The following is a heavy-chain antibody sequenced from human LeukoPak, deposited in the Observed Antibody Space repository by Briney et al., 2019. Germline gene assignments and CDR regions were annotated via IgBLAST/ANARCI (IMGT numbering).Heavy chain of an antibody. Sequence: GGSLRLSCAASGFTFSSYAMSWVRQAPGKELEWVAVVWFDGTNKYYADSVKGRFTISRDNSKNTVYLQMNSLRPDDTAVYYCAKDGPFIIAPAATYPKIDFWGKGTLVTVP. V-gene: IGHV3-30*02. CDR2: VWFDGTNK. D-gene: IGHD6-25*01. CDR3: AKDGPFIIAPAATYPKIDF. J-gene: IGHJ4*02. CDR1: GFTFSSYA.